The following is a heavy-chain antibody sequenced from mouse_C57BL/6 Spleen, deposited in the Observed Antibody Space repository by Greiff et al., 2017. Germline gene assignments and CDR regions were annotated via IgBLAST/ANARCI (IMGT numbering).Heavy chain of an antibody. D-gene: IGHD1-1*01. J-gene: IGHJ4*01. Sequence: QVQLKQPGAELVKPGASVKLSCKASGYTFTSYWMQWVKQRPGQGLEWIGEIDPSDSYTNYNQKFKGKATLTVDTSSSTAYMQLSSLTSEDSAVYYCARSTTVVATDAMDYWGQGTSVTVSS. CDR2: IDPSDSYT. CDR1: GYTFTSYW. CDR3: ARSTTVVATDAMDY. V-gene: IGHV1-50*01.